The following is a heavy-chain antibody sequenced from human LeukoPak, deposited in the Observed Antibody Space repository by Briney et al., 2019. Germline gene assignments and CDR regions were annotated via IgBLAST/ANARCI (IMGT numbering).Heavy chain of an antibody. CDR1: GGSISSYY. CDR2: IYTSGST. J-gene: IGHJ2*01. Sequence: SSETLSLTCTVSGGSISSYYWSWIRQPAGKGLEWIGRIYTSGSTNYNPSLKSRVTMSVDTSKNQFSLKLSSVTAADTAVYYCARELVGATTHWYFDLWGRRTLVTVSS. V-gene: IGHV4-4*07. D-gene: IGHD1-26*01. CDR3: ARELVGATTHWYFDL.